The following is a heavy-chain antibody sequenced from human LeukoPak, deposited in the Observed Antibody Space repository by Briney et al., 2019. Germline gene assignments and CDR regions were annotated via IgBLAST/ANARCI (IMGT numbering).Heavy chain of an antibody. CDR3: WLRLGDYYYYYMDV. CDR1: GFTFSSYE. V-gene: IGHV3-30*03. D-gene: IGHD5-12*01. J-gene: IGHJ6*03. CDR2: ISYDGSNK. Sequence: GGSLRLSCAASGFTFSSYEMNWVRHAPGKGLEWVAVISYDGSNKYYADSVKGRFTISRDNSKNTLYLQMNSLRAEDTAVYYSWLRLGDYYYYYMDVWGKGTTVTVSS.